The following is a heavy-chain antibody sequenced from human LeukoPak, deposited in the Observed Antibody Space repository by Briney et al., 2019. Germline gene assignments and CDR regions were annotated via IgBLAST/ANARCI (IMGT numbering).Heavy chain of an antibody. Sequence: PGGSLRLSCAASGFTFSSYSMHWVRQAPGKGLEWVAFIRYDGSNKYYADSVKGRFTISRDNSKNTLYLQMNSLRAEDTAVYYCAKGYSSSWYEIDYWGQGTLVTVSS. J-gene: IGHJ4*02. CDR3: AKGYSSSWYEIDY. CDR1: GFTFSSYS. D-gene: IGHD6-13*01. V-gene: IGHV3-30*02. CDR2: IRYDGSNK.